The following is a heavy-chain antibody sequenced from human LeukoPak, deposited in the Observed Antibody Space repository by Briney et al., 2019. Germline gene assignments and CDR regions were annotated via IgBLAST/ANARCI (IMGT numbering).Heavy chain of an antibody. V-gene: IGHV3-21*01. CDR1: GFTFSSYS. Sequence: PGGSLRLSCAASGFTFSSYSMNWVRQAPGKGLEWVSSISSSSSYIYYADSVKGRFTISRDNAKNSLYLQMNSLRAEDTAVYYCAREKVVRGVKHYYYYGMDVWGQGTTVTVSS. CDR2: ISSSSSYI. D-gene: IGHD3-10*01. J-gene: IGHJ6*02. CDR3: AREKVVRGVKHYYYYGMDV.